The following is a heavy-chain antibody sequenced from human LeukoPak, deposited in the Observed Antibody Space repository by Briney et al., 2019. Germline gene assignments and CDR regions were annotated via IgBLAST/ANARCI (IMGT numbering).Heavy chain of an antibody. D-gene: IGHD3-22*01. CDR1: GFTFSSYA. J-gene: IGHJ4*02. CDR2: ISGSGGST. Sequence: PGGSLRLSCAASGFTFSSYAMSWARQAPGKGLEWVSAISGSGGSTYYADSVKGRFTISRDNSKNTLYLQMNSLRAEDTAVYYCAKDRVFSGYLRWVDYWGQGTLVTVSS. CDR3: AKDRVFSGYLRWVDY. V-gene: IGHV3-23*01.